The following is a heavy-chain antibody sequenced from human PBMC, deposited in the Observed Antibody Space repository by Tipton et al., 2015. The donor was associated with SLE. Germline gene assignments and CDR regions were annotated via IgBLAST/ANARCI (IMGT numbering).Heavy chain of an antibody. CDR3: ARQGGVVTSRYYFGLDV. Sequence: TLSLTCGVSRGSFINSSDFWGWVRQPPGKGLEWIGSIHYNGSAYSSPSLRSRVVMSVATTKTQFSLNRKSVTAADTAVYYCARQGGVVTSRYYFGLDVWGQGTTVTVSS. V-gene: IGHV4-39*01. CDR2: IHYNGSA. J-gene: IGHJ6*02. CDR1: RGSFINSSDF. D-gene: IGHD3-3*01.